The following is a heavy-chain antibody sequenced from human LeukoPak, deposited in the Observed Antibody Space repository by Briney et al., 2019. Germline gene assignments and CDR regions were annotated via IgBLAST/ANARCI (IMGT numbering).Heavy chain of an antibody. CDR2: IYTSGST. J-gene: IGHJ6*03. Sequence: KPSETLSLTCTVSGGSISSYYWSWIRQPAGKGLEWIGRIYTSGSTNYNPSLKSRVTMSVDTSKNQSSLKLSSVTAADTAVYYCAREGRDIVVVPAATSNYYYYYYMDVWGKGTTVTISS. D-gene: IGHD2-2*01. CDR1: GGSISSYY. V-gene: IGHV4-4*07. CDR3: AREGRDIVVVPAATSNYYYYYYMDV.